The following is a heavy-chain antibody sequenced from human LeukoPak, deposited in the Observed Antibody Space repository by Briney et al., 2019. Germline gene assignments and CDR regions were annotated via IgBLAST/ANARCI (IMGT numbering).Heavy chain of an antibody. CDR3: ARGRANYYGSGSVVMDV. Sequence: ASVKVSCKASGYTFTSYDINRVRQATGQGLEWMGWMNPNSGNTGYAQKFQGRVTMTRNTSISTAYMELSSLRSEDTAVYYCARGRANYYGSGSVVMDVWGQGTTVTVSS. CDR1: GYTFTSYD. J-gene: IGHJ6*02. CDR2: MNPNSGNT. D-gene: IGHD3-10*01. V-gene: IGHV1-8*01.